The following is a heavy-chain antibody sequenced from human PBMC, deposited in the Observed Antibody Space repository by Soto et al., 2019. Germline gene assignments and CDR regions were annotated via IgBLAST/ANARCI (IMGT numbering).Heavy chain of an antibody. V-gene: IGHV3-53*01. Sequence: EVQLVESGRGLIQPGGSLRLSCAASGFTVSSNYMSWVRQAPGKGLEWVSVIYSGGSTYYADSVKGRFTNARDNSKHTLYLQMNSLRAEDTAVYYCARSPMGATYFDYWGQGTLVTVSS. CDR3: ARSPMGATYFDY. CDR1: GFTVSSNY. CDR2: IYSGGST. J-gene: IGHJ4*02. D-gene: IGHD1-26*01.